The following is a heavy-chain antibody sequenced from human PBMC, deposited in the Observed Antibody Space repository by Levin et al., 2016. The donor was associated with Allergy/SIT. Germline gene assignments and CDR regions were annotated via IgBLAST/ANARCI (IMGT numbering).Heavy chain of an antibody. CDR3: ARGYSSGWSDFDY. CDR2: IYYSGST. D-gene: IGHD6-19*01. CDR1: GGSISSYY. V-gene: IGHV4-59*01. Sequence: SETLSLTCTVSGGSISSYYWSWIRQPPGKGLEWIGYIYYSGSTNYNPSLKSRVTISVDTSKNQFSLKLSSVTAADTAVYYCARGYSSGWSDFDYWGQGILVTVSS. J-gene: IGHJ4*02.